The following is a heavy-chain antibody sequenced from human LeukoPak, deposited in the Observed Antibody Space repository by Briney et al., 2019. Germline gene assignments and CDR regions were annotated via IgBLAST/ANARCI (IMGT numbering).Heavy chain of an antibody. J-gene: IGHJ4*02. CDR3: ARADYYDSSGCFDY. D-gene: IGHD3-22*01. CDR1: GFTFSSYG. V-gene: IGHV3-33*01. Sequence: GRSLRLSCAASGFTFSSYGMHWVRQAPGKGLEWVAVIWYDGSNKYYADSVKGRFTISRDNSKNTLYLQMNSLRAEDTAVHYCARADYYDSSGCFDYWGQGTLVTVSS. CDR2: IWYDGSNK.